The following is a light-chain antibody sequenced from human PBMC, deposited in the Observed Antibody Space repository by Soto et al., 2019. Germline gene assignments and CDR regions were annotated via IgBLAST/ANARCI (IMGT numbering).Light chain of an antibody. J-gene: IGKJ4*01. CDR3: QQRTNWSSVT. CDR2: DAS. Sequence: EIGLTQSPANLSLSPGDRATLSCWASQSVSSYLAWYQQKPGQAPRLLIYDASNRATGIPARFSGSGSGTDFTLTISSLEPEDFAVYYCQQRTNWSSVTFGGGTKVDIK. V-gene: IGKV3-11*01. CDR1: QSVSSY.